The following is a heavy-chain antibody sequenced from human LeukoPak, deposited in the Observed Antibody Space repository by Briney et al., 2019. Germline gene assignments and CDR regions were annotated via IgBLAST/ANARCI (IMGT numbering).Heavy chain of an antibody. CDR3: ASGVVTRTEDYFDY. CDR1: GGSISSYS. J-gene: IGHJ4*02. V-gene: IGHV4-59*01. Sequence: KPSQTLSLTCTVSGGSISSYSWSWIRQPPGGGLEWIRYIYYSGSTNYNPSLKSRVTISVDTSKNQYSLKLSSVTAADTAVYYCASGVVTRTEDYFDYWGQGTLVTVSS. D-gene: IGHD4-23*01. CDR2: IYYSGST.